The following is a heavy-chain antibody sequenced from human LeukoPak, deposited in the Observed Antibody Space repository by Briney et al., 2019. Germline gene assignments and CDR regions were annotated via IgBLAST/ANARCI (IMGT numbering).Heavy chain of an antibody. CDR3: ARDREDYDFWSGPPYYYGMDV. CDR1: GGSISSYY. D-gene: IGHD3-3*01. Sequence: SETLSLTCTVSGGSISSYYWSWIRQPPGKGLEWIGYIYYSGSTNYNPSLKSRVTISVDTSKNQFSLKLSSVTAADTAVYYCARDREDYDFWSGPPYYYGMDVWGQGTTVTVSS. J-gene: IGHJ6*02. V-gene: IGHV4-59*01. CDR2: IYYSGST.